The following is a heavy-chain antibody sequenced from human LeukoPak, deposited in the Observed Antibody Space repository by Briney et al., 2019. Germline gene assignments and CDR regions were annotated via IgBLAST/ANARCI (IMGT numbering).Heavy chain of an antibody. D-gene: IGHD3-10*01. CDR3: ARDFYGSGSYLDY. V-gene: IGHV1-18*01. CDR1: GYTFTSYG. CDR2: ISAYNGNT. Sequence: ASVKVSCKASGYTFTSYGISWVRQAPGQGLEWVGWISAYNGNTNYAQKLQGRVTITADESTSTAYMELSSLRSEDTAVYYCARDFYGSGSYLDYWGQGTLVTVSS. J-gene: IGHJ4*02.